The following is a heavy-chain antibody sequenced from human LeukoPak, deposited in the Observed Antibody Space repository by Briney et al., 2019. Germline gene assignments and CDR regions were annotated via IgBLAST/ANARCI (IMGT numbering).Heavy chain of an antibody. J-gene: IGHJ4*02. CDR1: GFTFSSYW. CDR3: AKDLNYGDLFDY. D-gene: IGHD4-17*01. V-gene: IGHV3-74*01. CDR2: INSDGSRT. Sequence: GGSLRLSCAASGFTFSSYWMHWVRQAPGKGLVWVSRINSDGSRTSYADSVKGRFTISRDNYKNTLSLQMSSLRSEDTALYYCAKDLNYGDLFDYWGQGTLVTVSS.